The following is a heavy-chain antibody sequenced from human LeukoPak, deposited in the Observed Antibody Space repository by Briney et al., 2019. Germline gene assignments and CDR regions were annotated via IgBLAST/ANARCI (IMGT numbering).Heavy chain of an antibody. J-gene: IGHJ4*02. Sequence: GASVKVSCKASGYTFTGYYMHWVRQAPGQGLEWMGWINPNSGGTNYAQKFQGRVTMTRDTSISTAYMELSRLRSDDTAVYYCARLVVEKYYYDSSQLPDIDYWGQGTLVTVSS. D-gene: IGHD3-22*01. V-gene: IGHV1-2*02. CDR3: ARLVVEKYYYDSSQLPDIDY. CDR1: GYTFTGYY. CDR2: INPNSGGT.